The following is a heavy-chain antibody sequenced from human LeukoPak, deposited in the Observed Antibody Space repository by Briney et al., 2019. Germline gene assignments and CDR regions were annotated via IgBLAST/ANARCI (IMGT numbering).Heavy chain of an antibody. CDR3: AKENPHNDY. V-gene: IGHV3-23*01. J-gene: IGHJ4*02. CDR1: GFTFSIHG. Sequence: SGGGVVLPWRSLRLSFAASGFTFSIHGLNWVRQAPGWGLEWVSAISGSGDSTYYADSVKGRFTISRDNSKNTLYLQMNSLRAEDTALYYCAKENPHNDYWGQGTLVTVSS. CDR2: ISGSGDST.